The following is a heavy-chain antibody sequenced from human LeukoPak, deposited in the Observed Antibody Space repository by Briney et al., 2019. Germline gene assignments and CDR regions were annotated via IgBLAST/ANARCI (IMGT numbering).Heavy chain of an antibody. CDR1: GYTFTGYY. CDR2: INPNSGGT. D-gene: IGHD3-22*01. V-gene: IGHV1-2*06. Sequence: ASVKVSCKASGYTFTGYYMHWVRQAPGQGLEWMGRINPNSGGTNYAQKFQGRVTMTRDTSISTAYMELSRLRSDDTAVYYCATQDYYDSSGYFPWDYWGQVTLVTVSS. J-gene: IGHJ4*02. CDR3: ATQDYYDSSGYFPWDY.